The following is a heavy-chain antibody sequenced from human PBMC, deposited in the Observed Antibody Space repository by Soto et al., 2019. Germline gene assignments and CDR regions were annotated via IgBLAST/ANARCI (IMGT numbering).Heavy chain of an antibody. D-gene: IGHD6-13*01. V-gene: IGHV4-59*01. J-gene: IGHJ4*02. CDR3: ARETPRYSGSWYGLLDF. Sequence: ESMSLSCDVSGASLSNYYRTWIRQPAGKGLEWVGHIYSSGSTKYNPSLQSRVSISSDMSTNQFSLTLTSVSAADTAIYFCARETPRYSGSWYGLLDFWGQGTLVTVSS. CDR1: GASLSNYY. CDR2: IYSSGST.